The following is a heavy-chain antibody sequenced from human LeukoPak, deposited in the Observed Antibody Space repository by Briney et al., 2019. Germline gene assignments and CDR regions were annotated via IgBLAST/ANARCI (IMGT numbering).Heavy chain of an antibody. CDR2: IYYSGST. CDR1: GDSISSYY. CDR3: ARGPYYDFDY. J-gene: IGHJ4*02. V-gene: IGHV4-59*13. Sequence: SKTLSLTCTVSGDSISSYYWSWSRQPPGKGLEWIGYIYYSGSTNYNPSLKSRVTISVDTSKNQFSLKLNSVTAADTAVYYCARGPYYDFDYWGQGTLVTVSS. D-gene: IGHD3-3*01.